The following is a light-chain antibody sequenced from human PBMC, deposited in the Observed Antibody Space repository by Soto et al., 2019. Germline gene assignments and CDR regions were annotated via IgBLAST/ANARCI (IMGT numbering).Light chain of an antibody. V-gene: IGLV4-69*01. CDR2: LNSDGSH. Sequence: QSVLTQSPSASASLGASVKLTCTLSSGHSSYAIAWHQQQPEKGPRYLMKLNSDGSHSKGDGIPDRFSGSSSGAERYLTISSLQSEDEADYYCQTFFGTGTKVTVL. CDR1: SGHSSYA. J-gene: IGLJ1*01. CDR3: QTF.